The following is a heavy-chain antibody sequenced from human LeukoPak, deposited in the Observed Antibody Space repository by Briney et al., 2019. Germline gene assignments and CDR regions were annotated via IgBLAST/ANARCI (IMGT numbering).Heavy chain of an antibody. Sequence: GASVKVSCKASGYTFTSYDINWVRQAPGQGLEWMASMNPNNGNTAYARKFQGRVTMTRATSIGTAYLELSALRSEDTAVYYCARLHWESGGIYFYYYMDVWGKGTTVTVSS. D-gene: IGHD3-16*01. CDR1: GYTFTSYD. CDR2: MNPNNGNT. CDR3: ARLHWESGGIYFYYYMDV. J-gene: IGHJ6*03. V-gene: IGHV1-8*01.